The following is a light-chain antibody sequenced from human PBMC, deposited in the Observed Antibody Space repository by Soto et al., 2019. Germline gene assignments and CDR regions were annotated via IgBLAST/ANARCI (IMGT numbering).Light chain of an antibody. Sequence: QSVLTQPPSASGTPGQRVTISCSGGSSNVGSNTVDWYQQLPGTAPKLLIYHNNQRPSGVPDRFSGSKSGTSASLAISGLQPEDEADYYCAAWDDSLNAVVFGGGTKLTVL. V-gene: IGLV1-44*01. CDR1: SSNVGSNT. J-gene: IGLJ2*01. CDR2: HNN. CDR3: AAWDDSLNAVV.